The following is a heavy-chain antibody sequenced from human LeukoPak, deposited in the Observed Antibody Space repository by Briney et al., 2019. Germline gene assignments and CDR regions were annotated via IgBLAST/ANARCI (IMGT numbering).Heavy chain of an antibody. CDR2: ISYDGSNK. CDR1: GFTFSTYS. Sequence: GGSLRLSCAASGFTFSTYSMHWVRQAPGKGLEWVALISYDGSNKYYADSVKGRFTISRDNSKNTLYLQMNSLRAEDTAVYYCARALYSGYDKDFDYWGQGTLVTVSS. D-gene: IGHD5-12*01. CDR3: ARALYSGYDKDFDY. J-gene: IGHJ4*02. V-gene: IGHV3-30-3*01.